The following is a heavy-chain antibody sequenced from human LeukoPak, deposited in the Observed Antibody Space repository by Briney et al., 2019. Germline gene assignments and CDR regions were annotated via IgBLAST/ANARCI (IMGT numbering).Heavy chain of an antibody. D-gene: IGHD3-10*01. CDR1: GGSFSGYY. Sequence: SETLSLTCAVYGGSFSGYYWSWLRQPPGKGLEWIGEINHSGSTNYNPSLKSRVTISVDTSKNQFSLKLSSVTAADTAVYYCARGEYGSGSYSRKINWFDPWGQGTLVTVSS. V-gene: IGHV4-34*01. CDR2: INHSGST. J-gene: IGHJ5*02. CDR3: ARGEYGSGSYSRKINWFDP.